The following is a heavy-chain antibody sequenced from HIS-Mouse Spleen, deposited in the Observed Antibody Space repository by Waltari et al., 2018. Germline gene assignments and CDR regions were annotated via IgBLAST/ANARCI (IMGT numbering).Heavy chain of an antibody. J-gene: IGHJ4*02. CDR1: GFTFSSYG. V-gene: IGHV3-30*18. CDR3: AKASSGWLDY. D-gene: IGHD6-19*01. CDR2: ISYDGSNK. Sequence: QVQLVESGGGVVQPGRSLRLSSAASGFTFSSYGLHWGRQAPGKGLEWVAVISYDGSNKYYADSVKGRFTISRDNSKNTLYLQMNSLRAEDTAVYYCAKASSGWLDYWGQGTLVTVSS.